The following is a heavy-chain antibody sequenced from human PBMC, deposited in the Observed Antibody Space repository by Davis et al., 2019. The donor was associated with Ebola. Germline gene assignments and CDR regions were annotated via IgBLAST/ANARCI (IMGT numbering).Heavy chain of an antibody. CDR2: ISAYNGNT. D-gene: IGHD6-6*01. V-gene: IGHV1-18*01. CDR1: GYTFTSYG. CDR3: ASGYSSSGLDYYYYGMDV. J-gene: IGHJ6*02. Sequence: ASVKVSCKASGYTFTSYGISWVRQAPGQGLEWMGWISAYNGNTNYAQKLQGRVTMTTDTSTSTAYMELRSLRSDDTAVYYCASGYSSSGLDYYYYGMDVWGQGTTVTVSS.